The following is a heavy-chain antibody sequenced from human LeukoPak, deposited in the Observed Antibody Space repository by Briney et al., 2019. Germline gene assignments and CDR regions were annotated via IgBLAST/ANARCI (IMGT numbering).Heavy chain of an antibody. CDR3: ARDGYNFHY. CDR2: IRSKANRHTT. CDR1: GFIFSDHH. D-gene: IGHD5-24*01. J-gene: IGHJ4*02. Sequence: GGSLRLSCAVSGFIFSDHHMDWVRQAPGEGLEWVGRIRSKANRHTTEYAASVKGRFTVSRDDSKNSLYLQMNSLRAEDTAVYYCARDGYNFHYWGQGTLVTVSS. V-gene: IGHV3-72*01.